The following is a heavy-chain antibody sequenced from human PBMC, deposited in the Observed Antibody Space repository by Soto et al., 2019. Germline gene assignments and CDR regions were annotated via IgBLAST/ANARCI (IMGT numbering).Heavy chain of an antibody. CDR2: IDYTGSA. Sequence: QVPLQESGPGLVKPSQNLSLTCTVSSGFISSGGYYWSWVRQHPGKGLEWVGTIDYTGSAYYTPSLNSRVTISVDTSKNQSARRLSSVTAADTAVYYGARRGPQCGSLFPYYGLDVWGQGTTVTVSS. D-gene: IGHD2-21*01. CDR3: ARRGPQCGSLFPYYGLDV. J-gene: IGHJ6*02. CDR1: SGFISSGGYY. V-gene: IGHV4-31*03.